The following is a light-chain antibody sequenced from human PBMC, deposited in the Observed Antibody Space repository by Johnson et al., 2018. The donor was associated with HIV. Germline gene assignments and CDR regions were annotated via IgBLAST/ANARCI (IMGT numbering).Light chain of an antibody. V-gene: IGLV1-51*01. CDR3: GTWDSSLSAGQGV. J-gene: IGLJ1*01. Sequence: QSVLTKPPSVSAAPGQKVTISCSGSSSNIGNNYVSWYQQLPGTAPKLLIYDNNKRPSGIPDRFSGSKSGTSATLGITGLQTGDEADYYCGTWDSSLSAGQGVFGTGTKVTVL. CDR2: DNN. CDR1: SSNIGNNY.